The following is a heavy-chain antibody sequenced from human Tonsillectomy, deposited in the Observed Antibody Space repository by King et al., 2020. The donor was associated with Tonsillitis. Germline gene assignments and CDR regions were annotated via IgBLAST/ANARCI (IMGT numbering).Heavy chain of an antibody. Sequence: QLVQSGGGLVKPGGSLRLSCAASGFTFSRYTMNWVRQAPGKGLEWVSSISTSSSFIYYADSVKGRFTISRDNANNSLYLQMNSLRAEDTAVYYCASDPRLDDYSNYYYFDYWGQGTLVTVSS. V-gene: IGHV3-21*01. D-gene: IGHD4-11*01. CDR1: GFTFSRYT. J-gene: IGHJ4*02. CDR2: ISTSSSFI. CDR3: ASDPRLDDYSNYYYFDY.